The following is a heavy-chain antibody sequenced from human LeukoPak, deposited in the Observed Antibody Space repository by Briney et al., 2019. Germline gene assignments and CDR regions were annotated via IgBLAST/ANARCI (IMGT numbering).Heavy chain of an antibody. CDR2: ISNNNGNT. D-gene: IGHD1-1*01. J-gene: IGHJ4*02. Sequence: GGSLRLSCAASGFTFSSYAMSWVRQAPGKGLEWVSTISNNNGNTYYADSVKGRFTISRDNSKDTLYLQMNSLTAEDTAVYYCAKATGTLGNWGQGTLVTVSS. V-gene: IGHV3-23*01. CDR3: AKATGTLGN. CDR1: GFTFSSYA.